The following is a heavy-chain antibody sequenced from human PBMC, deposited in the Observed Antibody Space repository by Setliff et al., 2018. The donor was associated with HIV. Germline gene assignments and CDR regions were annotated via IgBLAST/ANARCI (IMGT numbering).Heavy chain of an antibody. CDR3: ARDSDNFWSGYYAAFDY. CDR2: MNPNSGNT. V-gene: IGHV1-8*02. CDR1: GYTSTSYD. Sequence: VASVKVSCKASGYTSTSYDINWVRQATGQGLEWMGWMNPNSGNTGYAQKFQGRVTMTTDTSSSTAYLDLRSLRSDDTAVYYCARDSDNFWSGYYAAFDYWGQGTLVTVSS. D-gene: IGHD3-3*01. J-gene: IGHJ4*02.